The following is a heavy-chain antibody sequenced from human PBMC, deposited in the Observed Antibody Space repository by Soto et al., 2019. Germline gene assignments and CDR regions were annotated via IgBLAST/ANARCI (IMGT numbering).Heavy chain of an antibody. CDR3: ARDTNGVRGVIQDYGMDV. J-gene: IGHJ6*02. Sequence: QVQLVESGGGVVQPGRSLRLSCAASGFTFSSYGMHWVRQAPGKGLEWVAVIWYDGSNKYYADSVKGRFTISRDNSKNALYLQMNSLRAEDTAVYYCARDTNGVRGVIQDYGMDVWGQGTTVTVSS. CDR1: GFTFSSYG. CDR2: IWYDGSNK. D-gene: IGHD3-10*01. V-gene: IGHV3-33*01.